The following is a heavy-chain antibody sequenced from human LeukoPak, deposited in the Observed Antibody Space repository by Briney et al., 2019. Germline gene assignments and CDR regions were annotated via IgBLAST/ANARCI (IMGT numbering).Heavy chain of an antibody. D-gene: IGHD1-26*01. CDR3: AREVGAMDY. CDR1: GFTFSSYS. CDR2: ISSTSTTI. Sequence: PGGSLRLSCAASGFTFSSYSMNWVRQAPGKGLEWVSHISSTSTTIYYADSVKGRFTVSRDNARNSLYLQMNSLRAEDTAVYYCAREVGAMDYWGQGTLVTVSS. V-gene: IGHV3-48*04. J-gene: IGHJ4*02.